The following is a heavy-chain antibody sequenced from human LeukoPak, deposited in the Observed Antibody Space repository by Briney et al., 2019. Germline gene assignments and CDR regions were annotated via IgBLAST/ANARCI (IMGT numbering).Heavy chain of an antibody. CDR1: GGSISSGSYY. CDR2: IYISGST. CDR3: ARLEGSGWYYYFDY. J-gene: IGHJ4*02. D-gene: IGHD6-19*01. V-gene: IGHV4-61*02. Sequence: SETLSLTCTVSGGSISSGSYYWSWIRQPAGKGLEWIGRIYISGSTNYNPSLTSRVTISVDTSKNQFSLTLSSVTAADTAVYYCARLEGSGWYYYFDYWGQGTLVTVSS.